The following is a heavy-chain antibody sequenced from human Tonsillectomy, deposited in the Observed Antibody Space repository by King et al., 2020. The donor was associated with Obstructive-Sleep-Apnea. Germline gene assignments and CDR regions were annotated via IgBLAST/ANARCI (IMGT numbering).Heavy chain of an antibody. V-gene: IGHV3-15*01. CDR2: IRSNADGGTT. Sequence: VQLVESGGDLVKPGGSLRLSCAASGFTFNNAWMTWVRQASGKGLEWVGRIRSNADGGTTDYAAFVKGRFTISRDDSKNTLYLQMSSLKTEDTAVYYCTTKRYTSGSYNPLDYWGQGTLVTVSS. CDR3: TTKRYTSGSYNPLDY. J-gene: IGHJ4*02. D-gene: IGHD3-10*01. CDR1: GFTFNNAW.